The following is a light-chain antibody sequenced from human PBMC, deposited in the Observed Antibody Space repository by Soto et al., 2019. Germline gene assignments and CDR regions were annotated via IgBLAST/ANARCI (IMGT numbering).Light chain of an antibody. J-gene: IGKJ5*01. Sequence: EIVMTQSPATLSVSEGERATLSCRASQSISSNLGWYQQKPGKAPRLLIYGASTRVTGIPARFRGSGSGTDFSLTISSLQYEDVAAYYCQQYNTSRSTTFGQGTRLEIK. CDR2: GAS. CDR3: QQYNTSRSTT. CDR1: QSISSN. V-gene: IGKV3-15*01.